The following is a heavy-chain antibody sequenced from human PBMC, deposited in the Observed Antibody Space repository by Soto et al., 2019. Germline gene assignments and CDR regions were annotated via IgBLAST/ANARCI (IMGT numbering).Heavy chain of an antibody. Sequence: EVQLVESGGGLVKPGGSLRLSCAASGFTFSTYSMNWVRQAPGKGLEWVPSISSSSYIYYADSVKGRFTISRDNAKNSLYLQMNSLRAEDTAVYYCARYDSSGYYWPYYYYGMDVWGQGTTVTVSS. CDR3: ARYDSSGYYWPYYYYGMDV. CDR2: ISSSSYI. CDR1: GFTFSTYS. V-gene: IGHV3-21*01. D-gene: IGHD3-22*01. J-gene: IGHJ6*02.